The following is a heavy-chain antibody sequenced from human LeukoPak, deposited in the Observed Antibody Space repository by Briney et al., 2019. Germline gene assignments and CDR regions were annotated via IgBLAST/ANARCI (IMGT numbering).Heavy chain of an antibody. CDR1: GYTFTTYG. Sequence: ASVKVSCEASGYTFTTYGISWVRQAPGQGLEWMGWISDYNGNTKYVQKFQGRVTMTTDTSTSTAYMELRSLRSDDTAVYYCAGGYPNWFDPWGQGTLVTVSS. D-gene: IGHD3-22*01. CDR3: AGGYPNWFDP. J-gene: IGHJ5*02. CDR2: ISDYNGNT. V-gene: IGHV1-18*01.